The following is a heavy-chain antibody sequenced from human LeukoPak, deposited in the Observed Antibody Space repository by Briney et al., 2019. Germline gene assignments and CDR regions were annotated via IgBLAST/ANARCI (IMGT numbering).Heavy chain of an antibody. J-gene: IGHJ3*02. CDR2: IDQSGGRN. CDR3: ARDVGGGTFDI. D-gene: IGHD3-3*01. CDR1: GFTFIRFW. Sequence: PGGSPLLSCAASGFTFIRFWMNWVRQAPGRGLEWVANIDQSGGRNNYVDSVKGRFTISRDNAKNSLFLEMSSLRADDTAVYFCARDVGGGTFDIWGQGTTVTVSS. V-gene: IGHV3-7*05.